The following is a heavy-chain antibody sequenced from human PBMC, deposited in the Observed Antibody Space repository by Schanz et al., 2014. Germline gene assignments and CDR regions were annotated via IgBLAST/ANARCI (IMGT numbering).Heavy chain of an antibody. Sequence: EVQLVESGGGLVQPGGSLRLSCAASGFTFSSYGMNWLRQAPGKGLEWVSVIGVDGTTTYYADSVKGRFTISRDNSKNTVYLEMNSLRAEDTALYYCARDRRNADLDYWGQGTLXTVSS. V-gene: IGHV3-23*04. D-gene: IGHD1-1*01. CDR3: ARDRRNADLDY. CDR2: IGVDGTTT. J-gene: IGHJ4*02. CDR1: GFTFSSYG.